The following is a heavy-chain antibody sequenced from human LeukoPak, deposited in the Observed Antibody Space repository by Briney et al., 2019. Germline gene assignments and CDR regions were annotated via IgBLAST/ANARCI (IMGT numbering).Heavy chain of an antibody. J-gene: IGHJ6*02. V-gene: IGHV3-30*18. D-gene: IGHD5-18*01. CDR1: GFTFSSYG. CDR3: AKPRQLWLSYGMDV. Sequence: GGSLRLSCAASGFTFSSYGMHWVRQAPGKGLEWVAVISYDGSNKYYADSVKGRFTISRDNSKNTLYLQMNSLRAEDTAVYYCAKPRQLWLSYGMDVWGQGTTVTVS. CDR2: ISYDGSNK.